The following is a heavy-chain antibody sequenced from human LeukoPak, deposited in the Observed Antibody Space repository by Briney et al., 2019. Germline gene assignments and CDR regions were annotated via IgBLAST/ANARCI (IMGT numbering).Heavy chain of an antibody. J-gene: IGHJ4*02. CDR3: ARGRVLRYFDY. D-gene: IGHD2-8*01. CDR2: INHSGST. Sequence: SETLSITCAVYGGSFSGYYWSWIRQPPGKGLEWIGEINHSGSTNYNPSLKSRVTISVDTSKNQFSLKLSSVTAADTAVYYCARGRVLRYFDYWGQGTLVTVSS. V-gene: IGHV4-34*01. CDR1: GGSFSGYY.